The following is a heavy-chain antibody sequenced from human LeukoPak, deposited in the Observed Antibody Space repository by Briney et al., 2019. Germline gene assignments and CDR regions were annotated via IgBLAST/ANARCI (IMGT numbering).Heavy chain of an antibody. CDR3: ARDTNNGLDV. D-gene: IGHD1-20*01. J-gene: IGHJ6*02. V-gene: IGHV3-11*01. CDR2: ISSSGRLM. Sequence: GGSLRLSCAASGFTFSDYYINLIRQAPGKGLEWVSHISSSGRLMQYADSVKGRFTITRDNAQNFMSLQMNSLKPEDTAVYYCARDTNNGLDVWGRGTTVTVSS. CDR1: GFTFSDYY.